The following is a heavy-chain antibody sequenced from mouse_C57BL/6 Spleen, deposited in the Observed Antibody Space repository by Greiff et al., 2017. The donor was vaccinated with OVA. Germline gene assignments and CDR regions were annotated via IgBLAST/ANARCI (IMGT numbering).Heavy chain of an antibody. CDR3: VRSLRYAMDY. V-gene: IGHV10-1*01. CDR1: GFSFNTYA. CDR2: IRSKSNNYAT. D-gene: IGHD1-1*01. Sequence: EVKLMESGGGLVQPKGSLKLSCAASGFSFNTYAMNWVRQAPGKGLEWVARIRSKSNNYATYYADSVKDRFTISRDDSESMLYLQMNNLKTEDTAMYYCVRSLRYAMDYWGQGTSVTVSS. J-gene: IGHJ4*01.